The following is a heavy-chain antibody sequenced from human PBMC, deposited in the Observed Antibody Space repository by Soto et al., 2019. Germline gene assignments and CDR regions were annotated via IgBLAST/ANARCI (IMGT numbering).Heavy chain of an antibody. CDR3: ARTALGWLDP. D-gene: IGHD2-21*02. CDR2: IFYSGSSGST. V-gene: IGHV4-59*01. J-gene: IGHJ5*02. CDR1: GASISSYY. Sequence: KPSETLSLTCGVSGASISSYYWSWIRQPPGKGLEWIGYIFYSGSSGSTNYNPSLKSRVTISVDTSKNQFSLKLSSVTAADTAVYYCARTALGWLDPWGQGTLVTVSS.